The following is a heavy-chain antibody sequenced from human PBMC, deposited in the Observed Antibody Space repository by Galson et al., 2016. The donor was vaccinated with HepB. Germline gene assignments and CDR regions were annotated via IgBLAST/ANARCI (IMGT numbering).Heavy chain of an antibody. V-gene: IGHV1-3*01. CDR2: INGGNGRT. D-gene: IGHD3-9*01. CDR1: EYNFNTYG. Sequence: SVKVSCKASEYNFNTYGMHWVRQAPGQRLEWMXWINGGNGRTKYSQKLQGRVTITRDTSASTAYMELSSLRSEDTAVYYCARDHGLRYFDWLFSYYGMDVWGQGTTVTVSS. J-gene: IGHJ6*02. CDR3: ARDHGLRYFDWLFSYYGMDV.